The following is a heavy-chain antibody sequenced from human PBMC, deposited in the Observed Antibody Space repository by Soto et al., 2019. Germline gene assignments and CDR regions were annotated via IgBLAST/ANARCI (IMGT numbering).Heavy chain of an antibody. J-gene: IGHJ4*02. CDR1: GYTFTNYD. D-gene: IGHD1-26*01. CDR2: MNPSNGNT. V-gene: IGHV1-8*01. CDR3: ARFVRHQLPTIDY. Sequence: QVQLVQSGAVVKKPGASVRVSCKASGYTFTNYDINWMRQATGQGLEWMGWMNPSNGNTGYAQKFQGRVIMTRDTSISVAYMELSSLTSADTAVYYCARFVRHQLPTIDYWGQGALVTVSS.